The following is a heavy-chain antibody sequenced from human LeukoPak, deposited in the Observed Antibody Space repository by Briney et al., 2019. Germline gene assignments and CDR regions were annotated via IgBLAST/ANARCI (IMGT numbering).Heavy chain of an antibody. J-gene: IGHJ4*02. CDR1: GFTFSSYA. Sequence: GRSLRLSCAASGFTFSSYAMHWVRQAPGKGLEGVAVISYDGSNKYYADSVKGRFTISRDNSKNTLYLQMNSLRAEDTAVYYCARDHYYDSSGYYDYFDYWGQGTLVTVSS. D-gene: IGHD3-22*01. CDR3: ARDHYYDSSGYYDYFDY. CDR2: ISYDGSNK. V-gene: IGHV3-30*04.